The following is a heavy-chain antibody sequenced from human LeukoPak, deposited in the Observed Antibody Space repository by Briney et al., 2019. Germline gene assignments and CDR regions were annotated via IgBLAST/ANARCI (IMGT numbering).Heavy chain of an antibody. CDR2: IHPGDSDT. CDR3: ARRHSSSGYYPDY. V-gene: IGHV5-51*01. J-gene: IGHJ4*02. Sequence: GESLKISCKGSGYSFTSYWIGWVRQMPGKGLEWMGIIHPGDSDTRYSPSFQGQVTISADKSISTAYLQWSSLKASDTAMYYCARRHSSSGYYPDYWGQGTLVTVSS. D-gene: IGHD3-22*01. CDR1: GYSFTSYW.